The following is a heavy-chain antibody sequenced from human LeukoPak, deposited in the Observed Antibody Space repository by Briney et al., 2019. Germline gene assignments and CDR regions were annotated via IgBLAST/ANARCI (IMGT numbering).Heavy chain of an antibody. J-gene: IGHJ4*02. Sequence: SETLSLTCTVSGGSISSSSYYWGWIRQPPGKGLEWIGSIYYSGSTYYNPSLKSRVTISVDTSKNQFSLKLSSVTAADTAVYYCARGDGYKPANYWGQGTLVTVSS. CDR3: ARGDGYKPANY. V-gene: IGHV4-39*01. CDR1: GGSISSSSYY. D-gene: IGHD5-24*01. CDR2: IYYSGST.